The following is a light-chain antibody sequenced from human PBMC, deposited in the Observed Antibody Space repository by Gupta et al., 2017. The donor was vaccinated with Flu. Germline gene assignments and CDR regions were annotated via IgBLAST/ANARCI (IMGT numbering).Light chain of an antibody. J-gene: IGKJ4*01. Sequence: DIQMTQSPSSLSASVGDRVTITCQASQDISNYLNWYQQKPGKAPKLLIYDASNLETGVPSRFSGSGSGRDFTFTISSRQQEDIASYYCQQYYNLPSLTFGGGTKVEIK. CDR2: DAS. CDR3: QQYYNLPSLT. V-gene: IGKV1-33*01. CDR1: QDISNY.